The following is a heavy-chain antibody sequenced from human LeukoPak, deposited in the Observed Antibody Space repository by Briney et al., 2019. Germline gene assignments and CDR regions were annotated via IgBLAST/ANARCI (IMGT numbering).Heavy chain of an antibody. Sequence: GGSLRLSCAASGFTFSSYSMNWVRQAPGKGLEWVSSISSSSSYIYYADSVKGRFTISRDNAKNSLYLQMNSLRAEDTAVYYCARGRCSGGSCKYYFDYWGQGTLVTVSS. V-gene: IGHV3-21*01. J-gene: IGHJ4*02. CDR1: GFTFSSYS. D-gene: IGHD2-15*01. CDR2: ISSSSSYI. CDR3: ARGRCSGGSCKYYFDY.